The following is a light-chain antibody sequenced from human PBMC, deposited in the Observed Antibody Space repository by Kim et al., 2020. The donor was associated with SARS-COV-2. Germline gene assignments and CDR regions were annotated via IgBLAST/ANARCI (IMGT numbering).Light chain of an antibody. J-gene: IGLJ1*01. Sequence: QSALTQHASVSGSPGQSITISCTGTSSDVGGYNYASWYQQHPGKAPKLMIYDVSKRPSGISNRFSGSKSGNTASLTFSGLQAEDEADYYCSSYTSSSTDVFGTGTKLTVL. CDR1: SSDVGGYNY. CDR2: DVS. CDR3: SSYTSSSTDV. V-gene: IGLV2-14*01.